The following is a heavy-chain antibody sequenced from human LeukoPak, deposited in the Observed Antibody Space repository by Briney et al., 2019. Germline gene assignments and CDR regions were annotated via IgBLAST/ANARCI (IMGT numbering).Heavy chain of an antibody. CDR1: AHTFTSYA. CDR3: ARDLAGIVGVTAWFDP. CDR2: ISVYNGNT. J-gene: IGHJ5*02. V-gene: IGHV1-18*01. D-gene: IGHD1-26*01. Sequence: ASVKVSCKASAHTFTSYAISWMRQAPGQGLEWMGWISVYNGNTNYAQKFQGRVTMTTDTSTNTVYMELRSLRFDDTAVYYCARDLAGIVGVTAWFDPWGQGTLVTVSS.